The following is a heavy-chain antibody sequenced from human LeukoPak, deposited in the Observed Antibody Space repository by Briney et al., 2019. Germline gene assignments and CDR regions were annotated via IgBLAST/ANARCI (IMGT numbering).Heavy chain of an antibody. CDR1: GFTFSSYG. V-gene: IGHV3-33*01. Sequence: GGSLRLSCAASGFTFSSYGMHWVRQAPGKGLEWVAVIWYDGSNKYYADSVKGRFTISRDNSKNTLYLQMNSLRAEDTAVYYCASLGYYYDSSGYPLSPRPYYFDYWGQGTLVTVSS. CDR3: ASLGYYYDSSGYPLSPRPYYFDY. D-gene: IGHD3-22*01. CDR2: IWYDGSNK. J-gene: IGHJ4*02.